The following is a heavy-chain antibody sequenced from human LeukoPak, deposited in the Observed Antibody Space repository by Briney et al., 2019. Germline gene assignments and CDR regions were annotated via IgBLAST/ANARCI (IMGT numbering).Heavy chain of an antibody. CDR1: GGSISSYY. J-gene: IGHJ3*02. CDR2: IYTSGST. CDR3: ARVGRQQLRRAFDI. Sequence: PSETLSLTCTVSGGSISSYYWSWIRQPAGKGLEWIGRIYTSGSTNYNPSLKSRVTMSVDTSKNQFSLKLSSVTAADTAVYYCARVGRQQLRRAFDIWGQGTMVTVSP. D-gene: IGHD6-13*01. V-gene: IGHV4-4*07.